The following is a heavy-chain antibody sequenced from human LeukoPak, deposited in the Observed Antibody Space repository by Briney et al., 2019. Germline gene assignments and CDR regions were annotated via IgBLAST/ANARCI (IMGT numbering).Heavy chain of an antibody. CDR2: INTDGSST. CDR3: ATPRGYSYGVPLPPGAFDI. J-gene: IGHJ3*02. V-gene: IGHV3-74*01. Sequence: GGSLRLSCAASGFTFSSYWMHWVRQAPGKGLVWVSRINTDGSSTSYADSVKGRFTISRDNAKNTLYLQMNSLRAEDTAVYYCATPRGYSYGVPLPPGAFDIWGQGTMVTVSS. CDR1: GFTFSSYW. D-gene: IGHD5-18*01.